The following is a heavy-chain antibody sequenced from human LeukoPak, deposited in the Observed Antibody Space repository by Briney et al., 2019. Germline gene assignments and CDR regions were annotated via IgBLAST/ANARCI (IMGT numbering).Heavy chain of an antibody. J-gene: IGHJ6*02. CDR1: GYTFTGYY. V-gene: IGHV1-2*02. CDR3: ARDYGSGSYAYCYGMDV. CDR2: INPNSGGT. D-gene: IGHD3-10*01. Sequence: GASVKVSCKASGYTFTGYYMHWVRQAPGQGLEWMGWINPNSGGTNYAQKFQGRVTMTRDTSISTAYMELSRLRSDDTAVYYCARDYGSGSYAYCYGMDVWGQGTTVTVSS.